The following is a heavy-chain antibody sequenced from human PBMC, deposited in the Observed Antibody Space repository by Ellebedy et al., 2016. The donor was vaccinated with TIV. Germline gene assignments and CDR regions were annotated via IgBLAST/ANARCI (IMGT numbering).Heavy chain of an antibody. J-gene: IGHJ4*02. CDR3: AKDISGVVVGY. V-gene: IGHV3-43*02. Sequence: GESLKISCAASGFTFDDYAMHWVRQAPGKGLEWVSLISGDGGSAYYADSVKGRFTISRDNSKNSLYLQMKSMRTEDSALYYCAKDISGVVVGYWGQGTQVTVSS. D-gene: IGHD2-15*01. CDR2: ISGDGGSA. CDR1: GFTFDDYA.